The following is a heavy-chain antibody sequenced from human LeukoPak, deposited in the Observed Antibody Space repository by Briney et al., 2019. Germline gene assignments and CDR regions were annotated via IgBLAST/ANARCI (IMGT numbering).Heavy chain of an antibody. V-gene: IGHV4-4*07. D-gene: IGHD3-10*01. CDR3: ARGRNLWFGELVY. J-gene: IGHJ4*02. CDR2: ISGSGTI. CDR1: GGSIHSY. Sequence: SETLSLTCTVSGGSIHSYWSWIRQPAGKGLEWIGRISGSGTITYNPALQSRLTISIDTSKNQFSLKLMSVTAADTAVYYCARGRNLWFGELVYWGQGTLVTVSS.